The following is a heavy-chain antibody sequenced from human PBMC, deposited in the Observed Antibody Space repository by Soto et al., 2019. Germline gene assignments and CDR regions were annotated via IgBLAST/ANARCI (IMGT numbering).Heavy chain of an antibody. CDR1: GGSISSYY. V-gene: IGHV4-59*01. J-gene: IGHJ4*02. CDR2: IYYSGST. D-gene: IGHD6-19*01. CDR3: ARVKVAGFIWDY. Sequence: NPAERLSLTCAVSGGSISSYYGSWIRQPPGKGLEWIGYIYYSGSTNYNPSLKSRVTISVDTSKNQFSLKLSSVTAADTAVYYCARVKVAGFIWDYWGQGTLVTVSS.